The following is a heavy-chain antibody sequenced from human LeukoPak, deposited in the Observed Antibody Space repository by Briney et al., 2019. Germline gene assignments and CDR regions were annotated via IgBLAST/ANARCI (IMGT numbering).Heavy chain of an antibody. D-gene: IGHD5-18*01. J-gene: IGHJ3*02. V-gene: IGHV3-15*01. Sequence: GGSLRLSCATSGFTLRNAWISWVRQAPGKGLEWVGRMRSEARGGTPDYAALVKGRFIISIDDSRSTLYLQMHSLETEDTALYYCTTEGFTYGHHALGIWGQETVVTVSS. CDR1: GFTLRNAW. CDR3: TTEGFTYGHHALGI. CDR2: MRSEARGGTP.